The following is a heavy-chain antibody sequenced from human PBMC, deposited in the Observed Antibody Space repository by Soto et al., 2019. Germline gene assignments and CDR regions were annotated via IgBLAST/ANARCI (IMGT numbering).Heavy chain of an antibody. D-gene: IGHD3-3*01. CDR1: VFTFSSYA. CDR2: ISSNGDGT. J-gene: IGHJ6*02. Sequence: RWSLRLSCSASVFTFSSYAMTWLRQAPGKGLEWVSIISSNGDGTYYGDSVKGRFIISRDNSRNTLNLQMNSLRVEDTAVYYCAKNGDFWSWGMDAWGQGTTVTVSS. CDR3: AKNGDFWSWGMDA. V-gene: IGHV3-23*01.